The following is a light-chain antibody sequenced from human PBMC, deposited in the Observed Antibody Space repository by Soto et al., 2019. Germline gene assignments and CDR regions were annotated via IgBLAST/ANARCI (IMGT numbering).Light chain of an antibody. CDR1: QSISFY. V-gene: IGKV1-39*01. Sequence: DIQMTQSPSSLSASVGDRVTIPCRASQSISFYLNWYQQKPGNAPKVLIYAASNLQTGVPSRFSGSGSGTDFTLTINSLQPEDFATYSCQQSYSTPITFGQGTRLEI. CDR3: QQSYSTPIT. CDR2: AAS. J-gene: IGKJ5*01.